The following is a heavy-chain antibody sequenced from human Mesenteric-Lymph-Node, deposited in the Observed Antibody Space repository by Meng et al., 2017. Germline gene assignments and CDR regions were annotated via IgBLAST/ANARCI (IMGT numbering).Heavy chain of an antibody. D-gene: IGHD3-22*01. CDR2: IYHTGSP. V-gene: IGHV4-38-2*02. Sequence: SETLSLTCTVSGYSLTSGYYWGWIRQPPGKGLEWIGSIYHTGSPNYNPSFRSRATISVDTSKNQFSLNLSSVTAADTAVYYCAREVFVYYDSSGYTSHNWFDPWGQGTLVTVSS. CDR1: GYSLTSGYY. J-gene: IGHJ5*02. CDR3: AREVFVYYDSSGYTSHNWFDP.